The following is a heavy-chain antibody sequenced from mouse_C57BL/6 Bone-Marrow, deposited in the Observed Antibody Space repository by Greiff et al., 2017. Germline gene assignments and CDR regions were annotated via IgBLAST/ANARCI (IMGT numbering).Heavy chain of an antibody. J-gene: IGHJ2*01. V-gene: IGHV1-67*01. D-gene: IGHD4-1*01. CDR3: AKGVGRWYFDY. CDR2: VTTYSGNT. CDR1: GYTFTDYA. Sequence: QVQLQQSGPALVRPGVSVKITCKGSGYTFTDYAMHWVKQSHAKSLEWIGVVTTYSGNTTYNQKFKGNATMTVDKSSSTAYMELARLTSEDSAIYYCAKGVGRWYFDYWGQGTTLTVSS.